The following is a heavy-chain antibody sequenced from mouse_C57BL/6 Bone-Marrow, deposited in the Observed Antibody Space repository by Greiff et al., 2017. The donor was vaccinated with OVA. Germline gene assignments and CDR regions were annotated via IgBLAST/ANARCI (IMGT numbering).Heavy chain of an antibody. D-gene: IGHD2-3*01. CDR3: TRDWDYGYYPSAY. CDR1: GFTFSSYA. V-gene: IGHV5-9-1*02. Sequence: EVMLVEPGEGLVKPGGSLKLSCAASGFTFSSYAMSWVRQTPEKRLEWVAYISSGGVYIYYADTVKGRFTISRDNARNTLYLQMSSLKSEDTAMYYCTRDWDYGYYPSAYWGQGTLVTVSA. J-gene: IGHJ3*01. CDR2: ISSGGVYI.